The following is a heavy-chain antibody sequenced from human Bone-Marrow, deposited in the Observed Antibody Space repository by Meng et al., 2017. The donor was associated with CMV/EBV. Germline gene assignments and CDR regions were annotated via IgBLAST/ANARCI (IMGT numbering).Heavy chain of an antibody. Sequence: GESLKISCAASGFTFSSYSMNWVRQAPGKGLEWVSSISSSSSYIYYADSVKGRFTISRDNAKNSLYLQMNSLRAEDTAVYYCARGGKNYGDYWGQGTLVTVSS. V-gene: IGHV3-21*04. CDR3: ARGGKNYGDY. CDR2: ISSSSSYI. D-gene: IGHD5-18*01. J-gene: IGHJ4*02. CDR1: GFTFSSYS.